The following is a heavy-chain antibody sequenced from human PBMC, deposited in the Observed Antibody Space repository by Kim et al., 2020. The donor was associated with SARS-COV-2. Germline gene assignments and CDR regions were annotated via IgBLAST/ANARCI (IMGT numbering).Heavy chain of an antibody. CDR1: GFTFSIAW. CDR2: IKSKIDGGTT. J-gene: IGHJ4*02. CDR3: ATSRPTDLDIKSYFDY. D-gene: IGHD5-12*01. Sequence: GGSLRLSCAASGFTFSIAWMNWVRQTPGKGLEWVGRIKSKIDGGTTDYAAPVKGRFAISRDESKNALYLQMNGLETEDTAVYYCATSRPTDLDIKSYFDYWGQGILVTVSS. V-gene: IGHV3-15*01.